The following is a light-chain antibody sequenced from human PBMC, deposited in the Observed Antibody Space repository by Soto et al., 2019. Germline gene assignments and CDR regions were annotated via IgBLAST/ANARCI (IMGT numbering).Light chain of an antibody. CDR3: QPYGRSPPSWT. J-gene: IGKJ1*01. CDR2: GAS. V-gene: IGKV3-20*01. CDR1: QSVSSSY. Sequence: ETVLTQSPGTLSLSPGERATLSCRASQSVSSSYLAWYQQKPGQAPRLLIYGASSRATGIPDRFSGSGSGTEFTLTISRLEPEDFAVYYCQPYGRSPPSWTFGQGTKVEIK.